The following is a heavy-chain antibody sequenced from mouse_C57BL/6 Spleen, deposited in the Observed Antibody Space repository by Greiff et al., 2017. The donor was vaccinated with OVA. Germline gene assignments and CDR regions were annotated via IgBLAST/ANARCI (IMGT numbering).Heavy chain of an antibody. CDR1: GYTFTSYW. CDR2: IDPSDSET. V-gene: IGHV1-52*01. J-gene: IGHJ1*03. D-gene: IGHD1-1*01. Sequence: QVQLQQPGAELVRPGSSVKLSCKASGYTFTSYWMHWVKQRPIQGLEWIGNIDPSDSETHYNQKFKDKATLTVDKSSSTAYMQLSSLTSEDSAVYYCARDGGYGSSYGYFDVWGTGTTVTVSS. CDR3: ARDGGYGSSYGYFDV.